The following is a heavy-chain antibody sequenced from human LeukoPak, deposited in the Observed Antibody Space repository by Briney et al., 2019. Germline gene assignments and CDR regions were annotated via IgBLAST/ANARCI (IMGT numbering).Heavy chain of an antibody. CDR1: GFTFSNAW. J-gene: IGHJ4*02. V-gene: IGHV3-15*01. CDR3: TTESTLGDFDY. CDR2: IKSKTDGGTT. Sequence: PGGSLRLSCAASGFTFSNAWMSWVRQAPGEGLEWVGRIKSKTDGGTTDYAAPVKGRFTISRDDSKNTLYLQMNSLKTEDTAVYYCTTESTLGDFDYWGQGTLVTVSS. D-gene: IGHD3-16*01.